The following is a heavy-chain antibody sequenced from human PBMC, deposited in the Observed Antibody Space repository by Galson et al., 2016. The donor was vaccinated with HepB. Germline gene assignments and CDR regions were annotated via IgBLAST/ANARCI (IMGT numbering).Heavy chain of an antibody. Sequence: ETLSLTCTVSGGSISSYYWSWIRQPPGKGLEWIGYIYYSGTTKYNPSLKSRVTISVDTSKNQFSLKLRSVTAADPAVYYCARGVGARGLYYWYFDLWGRGTLVTVSS. J-gene: IGHJ2*01. V-gene: IGHV4-59*01. CDR3: ARGVGARGLYYWYFDL. CDR2: IYYSGTT. CDR1: GGSISSYY. D-gene: IGHD3-16*01.